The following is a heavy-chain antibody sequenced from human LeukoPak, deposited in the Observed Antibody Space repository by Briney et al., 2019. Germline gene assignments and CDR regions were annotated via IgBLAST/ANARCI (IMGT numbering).Heavy chain of an antibody. CDR2: MKQDGSQK. J-gene: IGHJ3*02. Sequence: GESLRLSCVASGFTFSMYWMTWFRQAPGKGLEWVANMKQDGSQKNYVDSVKGRFTISRDSAKKSLYLQMNSLRGEDTAVYYCARGGTYDIWGQGTRVTVSS. CDR1: GFTFSMYW. CDR3: ARGGTYDI. V-gene: IGHV3-7*01.